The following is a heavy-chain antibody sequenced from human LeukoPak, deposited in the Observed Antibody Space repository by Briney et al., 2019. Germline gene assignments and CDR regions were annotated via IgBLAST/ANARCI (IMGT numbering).Heavy chain of an antibody. Sequence: GGSLRLSCAASGFTFSSYWMHWVRQAPGKGLVWVSRIDIDGSSTRYADSVKGRFTISRDNSKSTLYLQMNSLRAEDTAVYYCAKDQGIQLWLKYFQHWGQGTLVTVSS. CDR2: IDIDGSST. V-gene: IGHV3-74*01. CDR1: GFTFSSYW. J-gene: IGHJ1*01. CDR3: AKDQGIQLWLKYFQH. D-gene: IGHD5-18*01.